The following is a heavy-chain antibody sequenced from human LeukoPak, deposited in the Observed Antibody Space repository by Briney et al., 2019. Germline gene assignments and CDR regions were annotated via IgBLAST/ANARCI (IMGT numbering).Heavy chain of an antibody. CDR2: IYYTGTT. J-gene: IGHJ6*03. V-gene: IGHV4-59*01. CDR3: ARVGRTEEGGYSYYYMDV. Sequence: SETQSLTCTVSGDSIPGDYWTWIRQPPGKGLEWIGYIYYTGTTNYNPSLRSRLTISVDTSKNQFSLKLSSMTAADMAVYYCARVGRTEEGGYSYYYMDVWGKGTTVTVSS. D-gene: IGHD1-26*01. CDR1: GDSIPGDY.